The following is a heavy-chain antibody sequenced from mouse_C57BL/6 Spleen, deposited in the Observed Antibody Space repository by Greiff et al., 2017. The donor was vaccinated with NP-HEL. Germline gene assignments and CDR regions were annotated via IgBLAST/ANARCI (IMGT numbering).Heavy chain of an antibody. V-gene: IGHV5-9*01. J-gene: IGHJ2*01. CDR2: ISGGGGNT. D-gene: IGHD2-4*01. Sequence: EVKLMESGGGLVKPGGSLKLSCAASGFTFSSYTMSWVRQTPEKRLEWVATISGGGGNTYYPDSVKGRFTISRDNAKNTLYLQMSSLRSEDTALYYCARHDGSYYDYDLLYFDYWGQGTTLTVSS. CDR1: GFTFSSYT. CDR3: ARHDGSYYDYDLLYFDY.